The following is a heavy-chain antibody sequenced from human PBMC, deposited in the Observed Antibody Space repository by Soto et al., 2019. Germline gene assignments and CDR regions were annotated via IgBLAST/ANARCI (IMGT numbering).Heavy chain of an antibody. V-gene: IGHV3-15*01. CDR1: GFTFSNAW. J-gene: IGHJ6*03. D-gene: IGHD2-15*01. Sequence: EVQLVESGGGLVKPGGSLRLSCAASGFTFSNAWMSWVRQAPGKGLEWVGRIKSKTDGGTTDYAAPVKGRFTISRDDSKNTLYLQMNSLKTEDTAVYYCTTDHPYCSGGSCYFGTSYYYYYMDVWGKGTTVTVSS. CDR3: TTDHPYCSGGSCYFGTSYYYYYMDV. CDR2: IKSKTDGGTT.